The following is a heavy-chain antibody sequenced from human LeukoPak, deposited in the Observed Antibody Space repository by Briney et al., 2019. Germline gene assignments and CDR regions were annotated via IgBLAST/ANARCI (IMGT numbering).Heavy chain of an antibody. D-gene: IGHD4-23*01. CDR2: ISAYSGNT. CDR1: GYTFTSYG. J-gene: IGHJ4*02. Sequence: ASVKVSCKASGYTFTSYGISWVRQAPGQGLEWMGWISAYSGNTNYAQKLQGRVTMTTDTSTSTAYMELRSLRSDDTAVYYCARGVSHDYGGNGDYFDYWGQGTLVTVSS. CDR3: ARGVSHDYGGNGDYFDY. V-gene: IGHV1-18*01.